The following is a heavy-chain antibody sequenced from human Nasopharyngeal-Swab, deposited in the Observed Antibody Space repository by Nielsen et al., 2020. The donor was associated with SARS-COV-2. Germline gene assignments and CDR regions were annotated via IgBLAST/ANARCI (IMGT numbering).Heavy chain of an antibody. CDR3: ARGCVLTGPSCYYYGMDV. Sequence: GGSLRLSCAASGFTFTSYAMHWVRQAPGKGLEWVAVISYDGSSSYYADSVKGRFIISRDNSKNTLYLQMNSPRAEDTAVYYCARGCVLTGPSCYYYGMDVWGQGTTVTVSS. CDR1: GFTFTSYA. CDR2: ISYDGSSS. J-gene: IGHJ6*02. V-gene: IGHV3-30*04. D-gene: IGHD3-9*01.